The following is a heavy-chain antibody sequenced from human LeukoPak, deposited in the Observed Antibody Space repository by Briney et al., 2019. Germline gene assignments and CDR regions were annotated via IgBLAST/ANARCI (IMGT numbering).Heavy chain of an antibody. CDR2: INPNSGGT. CDR3: ARDPAAGTAHYYFDY. CDR1: GYTFTGFY. J-gene: IGHJ4*02. D-gene: IGHD6-13*01. V-gene: IGHV1-2*02. Sequence: ASVKVSYKASGYTFTGFYMHWVRQAPGQGLEWMGWINPNSGGTNYAQKFQGRVTMTRDTSISTAYMELSRLRSDDTAVYYCARDPAAGTAHYYFDYWGQGTLVTVSS.